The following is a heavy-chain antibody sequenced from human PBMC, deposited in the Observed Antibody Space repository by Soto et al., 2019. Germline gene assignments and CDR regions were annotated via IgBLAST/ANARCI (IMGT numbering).Heavy chain of an antibody. CDR1: GFTVSSNS. CDR3: ARELGGSWYNWFDP. D-gene: IGHD2-15*01. V-gene: IGHV3-53*01. J-gene: IGHJ5*02. Sequence: EMQLVQSGGGLIQPGGSLRLSCAVSGFTVSSNSITWVRQAPGQGLEWVSVFHSDVSTYYVDSVKGRFVISRDNSKNTVYLQMNSLRAEDTAIYYCARELGGSWYNWFDPWGQGTLVTVSS. CDR2: FHSDVST.